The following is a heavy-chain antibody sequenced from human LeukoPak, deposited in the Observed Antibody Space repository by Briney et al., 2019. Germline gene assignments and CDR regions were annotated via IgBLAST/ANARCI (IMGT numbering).Heavy chain of an antibody. CDR1: GDSISSGGFY. Sequence: SQTLSLTCTVSGDSISSGGFYWSWIRQHPGKGLEWIGYIYYSGSTYYIPSLKSRVTISVDRSKIQFSLKLSSVTAADTAVYYCGRAGYYGSGSYRTFDSWGQGTLVTVSS. V-gene: IGHV4-31*03. CDR2: IYYSGST. J-gene: IGHJ4*02. CDR3: GRAGYYGSGSYRTFDS. D-gene: IGHD3-10*01.